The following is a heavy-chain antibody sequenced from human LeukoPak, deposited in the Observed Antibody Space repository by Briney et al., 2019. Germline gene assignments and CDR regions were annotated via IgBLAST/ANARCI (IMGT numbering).Heavy chain of an antibody. D-gene: IGHD3-9*01. CDR2: ISYDGSNK. Sequence: GGSLRLSCAASGFTFSSYAMSWVRQAPGKGLEWVAVISYDGSNKYYVDSVKGRFSISRDNSKNTLYLQMNSLRAEDTAVYYCAKSLRYFDWLFDYWGQGTLVTVSS. J-gene: IGHJ4*02. V-gene: IGHV3-30*18. CDR3: AKSLRYFDWLFDY. CDR1: GFTFSSYA.